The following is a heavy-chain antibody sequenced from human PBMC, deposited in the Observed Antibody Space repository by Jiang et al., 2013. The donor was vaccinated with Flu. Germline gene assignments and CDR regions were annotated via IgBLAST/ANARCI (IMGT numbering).Heavy chain of an antibody. V-gene: IGHV3-74*01. CDR2: ANRDGSVT. J-gene: IGHJ3*02. CDR3: SRDTFGPYDM. CDR1: GFSVRSYW. D-gene: IGHD3-10*01. Sequence: LSCAASGFSVRSYWMHWVRQVPGKGLMWVSRANRDGSVTTYADSVKGRFTISRDISKNMLYLQMNSLRDEDTAVYYCSRDTFGPYDMWGQGTMVIVSS.